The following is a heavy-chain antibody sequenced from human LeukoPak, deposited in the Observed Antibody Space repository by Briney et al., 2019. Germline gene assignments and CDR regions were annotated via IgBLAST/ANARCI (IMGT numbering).Heavy chain of an antibody. D-gene: IGHD2-8*01. V-gene: IGHV3-64*01. CDR3: AREVYAGNWFDP. CDR2: ISGNGDST. J-gene: IGHJ5*02. Sequence: GGSLRLSCAASGFTFSTCAMHWVSHAPGKGLEYVAAISGNGDSTYYANSVKGRFTISRDNSKNTLYLQMGSLRPEDMAVYYCAREVYAGNWFDPWGQGTLVTVSS. CDR1: GFTFSTCA.